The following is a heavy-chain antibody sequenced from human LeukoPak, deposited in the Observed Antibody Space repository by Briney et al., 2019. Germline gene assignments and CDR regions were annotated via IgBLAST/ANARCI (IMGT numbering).Heavy chain of an antibody. V-gene: IGHV1-3*01. Sequence: GASVKVSCKASGYTFTNYAMHWVRQAPGQRLEWMGWINAGTGNTKYSQNFQGRVTITRDTSASTAYMELSSLRSEDTAVYYCARGLSGSYSSNFDYWGQGTLVTVPS. D-gene: IGHD3-10*01. J-gene: IGHJ4*02. CDR2: INAGTGNT. CDR3: ARGLSGSYSSNFDY. CDR1: GYTFTNYA.